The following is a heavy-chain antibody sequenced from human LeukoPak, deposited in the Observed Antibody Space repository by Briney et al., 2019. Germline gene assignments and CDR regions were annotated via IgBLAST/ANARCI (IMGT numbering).Heavy chain of an antibody. V-gene: IGHV3-48*01. J-gene: IGHJ6*02. D-gene: IGHD3-10*01. CDR1: EFAFSTYN. CDR2: ISTGSSTT. CDR3: AKDRGGNFYGMDV. Sequence: PGGSLRLSCAASEFAFSTYNMNWVRQAPGKGLEWVSYISTGSSTTYYADSVKGRFTISRDNVENSLYLQMNSLRAEDTAVYYCAKDRGGNFYGMDVWGQGTTVTVSS.